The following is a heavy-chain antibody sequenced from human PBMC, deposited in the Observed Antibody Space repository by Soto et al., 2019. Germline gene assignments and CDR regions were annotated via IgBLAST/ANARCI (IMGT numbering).Heavy chain of an antibody. V-gene: IGHV1-24*01. CDR1: GYTLTELS. CDR2: FDPEDGET. D-gene: IGHD3-3*01. Sequence: QVQLVQSGAEVKKPGASVKVSCKVSGYTLTELSMHWVRQAPGKGLEWMGGFDPEDGETIYAQKFQGRVTMTEDTSTDTAYMELSSLRSEDTAVYYCAPGGGLYYDFWRGYCVLSYWGQGTLVTVSS. J-gene: IGHJ4*02. CDR3: APGGGLYYDFWRGYCVLSY.